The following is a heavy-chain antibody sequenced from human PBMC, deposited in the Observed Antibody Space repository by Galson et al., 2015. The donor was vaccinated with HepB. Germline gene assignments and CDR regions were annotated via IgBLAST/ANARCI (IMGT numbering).Heavy chain of an antibody. J-gene: IGHJ5*02. V-gene: IGHV4-59*01. Sequence: IRQFPGKGLEYIGYISYDGSTNYNPSLKSRVTISLATSKNQFSLSLSSVTTADTAVYYCARDLGAYPDLWGQGALVTVSS. CDR2: ISYDGST. CDR3: ARDLGAYPDL.